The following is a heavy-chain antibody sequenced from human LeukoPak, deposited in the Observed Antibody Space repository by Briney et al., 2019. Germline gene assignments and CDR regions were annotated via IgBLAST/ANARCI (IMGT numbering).Heavy chain of an antibody. D-gene: IGHD3-10*01. CDR2: INPNSGGT. V-gene: IGHV1-2*06. J-gene: IGHJ4*02. Sequence: ASVKLSCKASGYTFTGYYMHWVRQAPGQGLEWMGRINPNSGGTNYAQKFQGRVTMTRDTSISTAYMELSRLRSDDTAVYYCARSGVPGELRHDYWGQGTLVTVSS. CDR3: ARSGVPGELRHDY. CDR1: GYTFTGYY.